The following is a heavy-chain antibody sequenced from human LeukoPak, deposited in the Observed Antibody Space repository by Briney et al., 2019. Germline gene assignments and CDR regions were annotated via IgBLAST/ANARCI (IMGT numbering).Heavy chain of an antibody. CDR3: ARGGSALRYFDWLLDYYYYYYGMDV. CDR2: IKQDGSEK. D-gene: IGHD3-9*01. V-gene: IGHV3-7*01. Sequence: GGSLRLSCAASGFTFSSYWMSWVRQAPGKGLEWVANIKQDGSEKYHVDSVKGRFTISRDNAKNSLYLQMNSLRAEDTAVYYCARGGSALRYFDWLLDYYYYYYGMDVWGQGTTVTVSS. J-gene: IGHJ6*02. CDR1: GFTFSSYW.